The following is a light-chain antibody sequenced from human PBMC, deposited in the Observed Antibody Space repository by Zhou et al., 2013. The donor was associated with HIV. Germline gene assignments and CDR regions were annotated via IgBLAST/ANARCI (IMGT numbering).Light chain of an antibody. V-gene: IGKV3-15*01. J-gene: IGKJ4*01. CDR2: DTS. CDR1: QNVFSN. CDR3: QHYNERPLT. Sequence: EVVMTQSPSTLSVSPGERVTLSCRASQNVFSNLAWYQQKPGQAPSLLIYDTSTRATGVPARFSGSGSGRDFTLTISGLQPEDFALYYCQHYNERPLTFGGGTKVEI.